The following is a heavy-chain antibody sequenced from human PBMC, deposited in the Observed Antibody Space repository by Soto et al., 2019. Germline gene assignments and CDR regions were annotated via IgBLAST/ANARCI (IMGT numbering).Heavy chain of an antibody. CDR2: ISGSCGST. Sequence: GSLRISCXASRFTFSSYAMTWVLQAPWKWLEWVSAISGSCGSTYYADSVKGRFTISRDNSKNTLYLQMNSLRAEDTAVYYCANEEGSGYYADAFDIWGQGTMVTVS. D-gene: IGHD3-22*01. V-gene: IGHV3-23*01. CDR1: RFTFSSYA. J-gene: IGHJ3*02. CDR3: ANEEGSGYYADAFDI.